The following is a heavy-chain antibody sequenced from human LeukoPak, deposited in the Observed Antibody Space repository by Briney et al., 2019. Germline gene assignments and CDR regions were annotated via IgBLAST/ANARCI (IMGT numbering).Heavy chain of an antibody. CDR3: ARQSGDQSSAWYFDA. D-gene: IGHD6-19*01. V-gene: IGHV4-39*01. J-gene: IGHJ4*02. CDR1: GGSLRSSGHW. CDR2: IHYSGKV. Sequence: PSETLSLTCTVSGGSLRSSGHWWVWIRQPPGKGLEWIGSIHYSGKVYYNPSLKSRVTTSVDTSTDQFSLRLSSATAADTAIYYCARQSGDQSSAWYFDAWVQGTLVTVSS.